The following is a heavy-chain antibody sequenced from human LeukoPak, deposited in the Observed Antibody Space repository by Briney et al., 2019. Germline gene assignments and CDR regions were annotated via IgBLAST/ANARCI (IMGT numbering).Heavy chain of an antibody. Sequence: SETLSLTCNVSGDSISSHYWSWTRQSPGKGLEWIGYVTNSGTTKFNPSLKSRVTISRDTSKNQISLRLSSVTAADTAVYYCARAVGYYYYMDVWGKGTTVSVSS. V-gene: IGHV4-59*08. CDR2: VTNSGTT. J-gene: IGHJ6*03. D-gene: IGHD4-23*01. CDR3: ARAVGYYYYMDV. CDR1: GDSISSHY.